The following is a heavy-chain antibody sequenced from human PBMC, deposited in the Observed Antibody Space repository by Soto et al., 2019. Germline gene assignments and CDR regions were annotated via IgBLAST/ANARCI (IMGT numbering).Heavy chain of an antibody. CDR1: GGTFSTYA. CDR2: IIPLFGTP. Sequence: QVQLVQSGAEVKKPGSSVKVSCTASGGTFSTYAISWVRQAPGQGPEWMGGIIPLFGTPNYAQRFRGRVTITADEATSTGSMKLRSLASEDTAIYFCVSAPFYASGEQLLGWGQGTPVTVTS. D-gene: IGHD3-10*01. J-gene: IGHJ4*02. CDR3: VSAPFYASGEQLLG. V-gene: IGHV1-69*12.